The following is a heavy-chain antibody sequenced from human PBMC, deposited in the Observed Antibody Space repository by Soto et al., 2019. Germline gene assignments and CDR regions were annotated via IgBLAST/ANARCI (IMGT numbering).Heavy chain of an antibody. V-gene: IGHV3-30*18. D-gene: IGHD3-10*01. Sequence: HPGGSLRLSCAASGFTFSSYGMHWVRQAPGKGLEWVAVISYDGSNKYYADSVKGRFTISRDNSKNTLYLQMNSLRAEDTAVYYCAKTYYGSGSPYYYYGMDVWGQGTTVTVSS. CDR3: AKTYYGSGSPYYYYGMDV. J-gene: IGHJ6*02. CDR1: GFTFSSYG. CDR2: ISYDGSNK.